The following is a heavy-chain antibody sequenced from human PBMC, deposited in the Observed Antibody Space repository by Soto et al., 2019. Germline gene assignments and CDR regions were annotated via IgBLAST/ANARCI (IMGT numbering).Heavy chain of an antibody. V-gene: IGHV3-21*01. CDR1: GFTFSSYS. J-gene: IGHJ4*02. Sequence: GGSLRLSCAASGFTFSSYSMNWVRQAPGKGLEWVSSISSSSGYIYYADSVKGRFTISRDNAKNSLYLQMNSLRAEDTAVYYWARDTRGVYYFDYWGQGTLVTVSS. D-gene: IGHD2-8*01. CDR2: ISSSSGYI. CDR3: ARDTRGVYYFDY.